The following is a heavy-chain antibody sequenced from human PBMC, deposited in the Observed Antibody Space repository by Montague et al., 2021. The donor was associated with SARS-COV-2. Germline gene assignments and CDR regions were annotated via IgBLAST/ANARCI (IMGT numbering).Heavy chain of an antibody. D-gene: IGHD5-12*01. J-gene: IGHJ6*02. CDR1: GFTFSSYA. V-gene: IGHV3-30-3*01. CDR2: ISYAGSNK. CDR3: AREGYSGYDYPFYYYYAMDV. Sequence: SLRLSCAASGFTFSSYAMHWVRQAPGKGLEWVAFISYAGSNKYYADSVKGRFTISRDNSKNTLYLQMNSLRAEDTAVCYCAREGYSGYDYPFYYYYAMDVWGQGTTVTVSS.